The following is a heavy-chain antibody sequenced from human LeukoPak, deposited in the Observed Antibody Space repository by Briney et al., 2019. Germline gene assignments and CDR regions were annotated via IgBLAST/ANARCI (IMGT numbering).Heavy chain of an antibody. CDR3: ARAQFPDCSGGSCYSRYDAFDI. Sequence: ASVKVSCKASGYTFTSYGISWVRQAPGQGLEWIGWISTYNGNTNYAQKLQGRVTMTTDTPTSTAYMELRSLRSDDTAVYYCARAQFPDCSGGSCYSRYDAFDIWGQGTMVTVSS. D-gene: IGHD2-15*01. J-gene: IGHJ3*02. V-gene: IGHV1-18*01. CDR1: GYTFTSYG. CDR2: ISTYNGNT.